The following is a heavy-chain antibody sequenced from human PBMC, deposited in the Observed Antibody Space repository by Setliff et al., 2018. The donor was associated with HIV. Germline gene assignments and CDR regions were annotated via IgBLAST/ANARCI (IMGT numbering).Heavy chain of an antibody. J-gene: IGHJ4*02. D-gene: IGHD1-26*01. CDR2: IAYTGSG. CDR3: AREVRWELPQGFDH. CDR1: GGSISSRNFY. V-gene: IGHV4-39*07. Sequence: SETLSLTCTVSGGSISSRNFYWGWIRQPPGKGLEWIGSIAYTGSGYYNSSLKSRVTNSVDTSRNECSLKLTSVTAADTAVYYCAREVRWELPQGFDHWGQGSQVTVSS.